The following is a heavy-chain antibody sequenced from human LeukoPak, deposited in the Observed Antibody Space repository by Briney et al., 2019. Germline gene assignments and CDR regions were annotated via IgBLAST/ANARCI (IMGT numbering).Heavy chain of an antibody. Sequence: PSETLSLTCTVSGYSISSGYYWGWIRQPPGKGLEWIGSIYHSGSTYYNPSLKSRVTISVDTSKNQFSLKLSSVTAADTAVYYCARVKALRYFDWSPRGDYGMDVWGQGTTVTVSS. CDR2: IYHSGST. D-gene: IGHD3-9*01. CDR1: GYSISSGYY. CDR3: ARVKALRYFDWSPRGDYGMDV. J-gene: IGHJ6*02. V-gene: IGHV4-38-2*02.